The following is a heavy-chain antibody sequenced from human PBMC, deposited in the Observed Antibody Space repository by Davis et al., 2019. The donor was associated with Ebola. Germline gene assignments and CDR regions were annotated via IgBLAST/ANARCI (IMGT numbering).Heavy chain of an antibody. CDR3: ARVYDYHYGMDV. Sequence: ASVKVSCKASGYTFTSYDVHWVRQATGQGLEWMGWINPNSGGTNYAQKFQGWVTMTRDTSISTAYMELSRLRSDDTAVYYCARVYDYHYGMDVWGQGTTVTVSS. V-gene: IGHV1-2*04. CDR1: GYTFTSYD. CDR2: INPNSGGT. J-gene: IGHJ6*02. D-gene: IGHD5-12*01.